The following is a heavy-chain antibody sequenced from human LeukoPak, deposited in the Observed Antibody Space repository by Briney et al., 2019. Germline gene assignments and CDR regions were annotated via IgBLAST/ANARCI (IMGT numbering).Heavy chain of an antibody. CDR2: IIPIFGTA. D-gene: IGHD3-16*01. V-gene: IGHV1-69*01. CDR1: GGTFSSYA. J-gene: IGHJ3*02. CDR3: ARDTSGLEAFDI. Sequence: SVKVSCKASGGTFSSYAISWVRQAPGQGLEWMGGIIPIFGTANYARKFQGRVTITADESTSTAYMELSSLRSEDTAVYYCARDTSGLEAFDIWGQGTMVTVSS.